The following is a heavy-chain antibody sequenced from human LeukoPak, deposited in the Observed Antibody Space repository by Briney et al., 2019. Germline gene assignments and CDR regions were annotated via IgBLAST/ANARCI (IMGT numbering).Heavy chain of an antibody. CDR1: GGTFSSYA. Sequence: GASVRVSCKASGGTFSSYAMSWVRQAPGQGLEWMGGIIPIFGTANYAQKFQGIVTITADESTSTAYMELSSLRSEDTAVYYCASDILTGNYYYYGMDVWGKGTTVTVSS. CDR2: IIPIFGTA. CDR3: ASDILTGNYYYYGMDV. V-gene: IGHV1-69*13. D-gene: IGHD3-9*01. J-gene: IGHJ6*04.